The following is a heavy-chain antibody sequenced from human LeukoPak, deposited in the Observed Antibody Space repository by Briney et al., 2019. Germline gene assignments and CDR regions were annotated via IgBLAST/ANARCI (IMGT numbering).Heavy chain of an antibody. Sequence: GGSLRLSCAASGFTFSSYGMHWVRQAPGKGLEWVAVISYDGSNKYYADSVKGRFTISRDNSKNTLYLQMNSLRAEDTAVYYCANLGLRLGELPLYFNDYDAFDIWGQGTMVTVSS. V-gene: IGHV3-30*18. CDR3: ANLGLRLGELPLYFNDYDAFDI. J-gene: IGHJ3*02. CDR2: ISYDGSNK. CDR1: GFTFSSYG. D-gene: IGHD3-16*02.